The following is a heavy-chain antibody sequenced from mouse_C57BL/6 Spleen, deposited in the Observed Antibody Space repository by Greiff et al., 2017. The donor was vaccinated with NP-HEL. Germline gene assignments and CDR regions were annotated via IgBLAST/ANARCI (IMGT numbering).Heavy chain of an antibody. D-gene: IGHD1-1*01. J-gene: IGHJ3*01. CDR3: ARSDGSSGGFAY. V-gene: IGHV1-69*01. CDR1: GYTFTSYW. Sequence: VQLQQSGAELVMPGASVKLSCKASGYTFTSYWMHWVKQRPGQGLEWIGEIDPSDSYTNYNQKFKGKSTLTVDKSYSTAYMQLSSLTSEDSAVYYWARSDGSSGGFAYWGQGTLVTVSA. CDR2: IDPSDSYT.